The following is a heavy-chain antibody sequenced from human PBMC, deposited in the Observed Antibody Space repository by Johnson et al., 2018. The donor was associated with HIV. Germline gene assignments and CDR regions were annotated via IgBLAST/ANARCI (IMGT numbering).Heavy chain of an antibody. CDR3: AREGIAARPGAFDI. V-gene: IGHV3-7*03. CDR1: GFIFSDYY. D-gene: IGHD6-6*01. Sequence: VQLVESGGGLVRPGGSLRLSCAASGFIFSDYYMSWIRQAPGKGLEWVANIKQGGSEKYYADSVKGRFTISRDNAKNSLYLQMNSLRAEDTALYYCAREGIAARPGAFDIWGQGTMVTVAS. J-gene: IGHJ3*02. CDR2: IKQGGSEK.